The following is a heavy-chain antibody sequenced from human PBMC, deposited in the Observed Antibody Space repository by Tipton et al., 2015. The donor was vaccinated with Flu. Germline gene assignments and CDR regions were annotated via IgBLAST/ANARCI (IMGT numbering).Heavy chain of an antibody. V-gene: IGHV6-1*01. D-gene: IGHD6-19*01. J-gene: IGHJ6*02. CDR3: ARADYRIGSDYYRGMDV. CDR1: GDSVSSATAA. Sequence: QVQLVQSGTEVKPSQTLSLTCVISGDSVSSATAAWNWVRQSPSRGLEWLGRTYYRSSWNDDYAESMKSRITINADTSKNQFSLHLNSVTPEDSAVYYCARADYRIGSDYYRGMDVWGQGTTVTVSS. CDR2: TYYRSSWND.